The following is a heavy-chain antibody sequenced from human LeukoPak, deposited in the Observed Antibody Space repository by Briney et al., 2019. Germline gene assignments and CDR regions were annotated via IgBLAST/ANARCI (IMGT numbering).Heavy chain of an antibody. CDR1: RFTFSSYA. CDR2: IRDDGSDK. Sequence: GGSLRLSCAASRFTFSSYAMYWVRQAPGKGLEWVAFIRDDGSDKHYADSVKGRFTISRDNSKNTLYLQLNSLRGEDTAVYYCAKAGYSSGWDHFHYYYTDVWGKGTTVTISS. D-gene: IGHD6-19*01. J-gene: IGHJ6*03. V-gene: IGHV3-30*02. CDR3: AKAGYSSGWDHFHYYYTDV.